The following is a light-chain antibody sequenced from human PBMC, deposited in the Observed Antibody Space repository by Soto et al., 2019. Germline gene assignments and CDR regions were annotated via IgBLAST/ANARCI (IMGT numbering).Light chain of an antibody. CDR2: DVS. CDR3: CSNAGGRDV. Sequence: QSALSQPRSVSGSPGQSVAISCTGTSNDVGGYNYVSWYQQHPGRVPKVIIYDVSQRPSGVPDRFSVSKSGNTASLTISDLQAEDEADYYCCSNAGGRDVFGSGTKVTVL. CDR1: SNDVGGYNY. J-gene: IGLJ1*01. V-gene: IGLV2-11*01.